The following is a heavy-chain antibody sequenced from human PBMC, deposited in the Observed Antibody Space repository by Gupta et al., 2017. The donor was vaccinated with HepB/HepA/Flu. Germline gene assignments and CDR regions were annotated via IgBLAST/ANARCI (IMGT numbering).Heavy chain of an antibody. CDR3: ARDPLVRETSHDYFYYMDV. CDR2: IIPDFNTA. V-gene: IGHV1-69*06. J-gene: IGHJ6*03. Sequence: VQLVQSGAEVKKPGSSVKVSCKASGGTFNYHAISCVRQAPGQGLEWMGGIIPDFNTATYAQKFQGRVTITADKSTSTVYMEMSSLRSEDTAVYFCARDPLVRETSHDYFYYMDVWGKGTTVTVSS. D-gene: IGHD3-10*01. CDR1: GGTFNYHA.